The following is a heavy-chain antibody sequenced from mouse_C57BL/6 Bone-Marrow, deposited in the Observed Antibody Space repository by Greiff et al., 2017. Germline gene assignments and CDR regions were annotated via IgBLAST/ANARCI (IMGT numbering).Heavy chain of an antibody. CDR1: GFTFSSYA. CDR3: ARDDY. Sequence: EVKLQESGGGLVKPGGSLKLSCAASGFTFSSYAMSWVRQTPEKRLEWVATISDGGSYTYYPDNVKGRFTISRDNAKNNLYLQMSHLKSEDTAMYYCARDDYWGKGTTLTVSS. J-gene: IGHJ2*01. V-gene: IGHV5-4*01. CDR2: ISDGGSYT.